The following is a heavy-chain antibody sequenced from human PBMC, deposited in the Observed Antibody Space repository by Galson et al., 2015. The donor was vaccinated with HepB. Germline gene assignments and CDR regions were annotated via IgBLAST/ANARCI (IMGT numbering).Heavy chain of an antibody. CDR1: GFTVNNAW. V-gene: IGHV3-15*01. Sequence: SLRLSCAASGFTVNNAWMSWVRQAPGQGLEWVGRIRSKTDGGTAEYAAPVTGRFTISRDDSKNTLYLQMNSLKTEDTAVYYCVTRGYIYGHSFDSWGQGTRVTVPS. CDR2: IRSKTDGGTA. J-gene: IGHJ4*02. CDR3: VTRGYIYGHSFDS. D-gene: IGHD5-18*01.